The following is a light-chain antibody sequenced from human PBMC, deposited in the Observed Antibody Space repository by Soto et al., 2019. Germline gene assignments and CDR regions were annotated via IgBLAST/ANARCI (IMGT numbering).Light chain of an antibody. CDR3: QQDYNLRPT. J-gene: IGKJ5*01. V-gene: IGKV3D-7*01. CDR1: QSVSSSY. Sequence: EIVMPKSQATLSLSPGERATLSCRASQSVSSSYLSWYQQKPGQAPRLLIYGASTRATGIPARFSGSGSGTDFTLTISSLQPEDFAVYYCQQDYNLRPTFGQGTRLEIK. CDR2: GAS.